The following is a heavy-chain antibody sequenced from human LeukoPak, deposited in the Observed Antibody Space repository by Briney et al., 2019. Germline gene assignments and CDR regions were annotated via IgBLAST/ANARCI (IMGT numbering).Heavy chain of an antibody. J-gene: IGHJ4*02. CDR1: GFTFSSYS. V-gene: IGHV3-21*01. CDR2: ISSSSSYI. D-gene: IGHD2-2*01. Sequence: PGGSLRLSCAASGFTFSSYSMNWVRQAPGKGLEWVSSISSSSSYIYYADSVKGRFTISRDNAKNSLYLQMNSLRAEDTAVYYCARDAVDCSSTSCWVYWGQGTLVTVSS. CDR3: ARDAVDCSSTSCWVY.